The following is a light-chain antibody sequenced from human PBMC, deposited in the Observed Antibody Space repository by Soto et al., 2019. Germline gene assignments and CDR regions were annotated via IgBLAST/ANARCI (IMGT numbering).Light chain of an antibody. CDR1: QSVSGRY. CDR3: QQYGGSPMA. V-gene: IGKV3-20*01. CDR2: GAS. Sequence: EIVLTQSPVTLSLSPGERATLSCRSSQSVSGRYLAWYQQKPGQAPRLLIYGASNRATGISDRFSGSGSGTDFTLTISRLEPEDFAVYYCQQYGGSPMAFGQGTKVDIK. J-gene: IGKJ1*01.